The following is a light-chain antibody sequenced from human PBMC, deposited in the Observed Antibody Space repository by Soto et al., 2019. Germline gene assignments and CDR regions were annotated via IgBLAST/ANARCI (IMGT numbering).Light chain of an antibody. V-gene: IGLV1-40*01. Sequence: QSVLTQPPSGSGAPGQRVTISCTGAASNIGAGYDVHWYQRLPGTAPKLLISGNSNRPSGVPDRFSGSKSGTSASLAITGLQAEDEADYYCQSYDSSLSGDVFGTGTKLTVL. CDR3: QSYDSSLSGDV. CDR2: GNS. J-gene: IGLJ1*01. CDR1: ASNIGAGYD.